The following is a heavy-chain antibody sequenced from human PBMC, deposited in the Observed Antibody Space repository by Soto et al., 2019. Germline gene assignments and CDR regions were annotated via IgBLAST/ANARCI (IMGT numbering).Heavy chain of an antibody. CDR2: INPSGGYT. Sequence: ASVKVSCKASGYTFTSYYMNWVRQAPGQGLEWLGIINPSGGYTTYAQRFQGRVTITRDTSASTAYMELSSLRSEDTAVYYCASSYSNYALIDYYYYGMDVWGQGTTVTVSS. CDR3: ASSYSNYALIDYYYYGMDV. CDR1: GYTFTSYY. J-gene: IGHJ6*02. D-gene: IGHD4-4*01. V-gene: IGHV1-46*01.